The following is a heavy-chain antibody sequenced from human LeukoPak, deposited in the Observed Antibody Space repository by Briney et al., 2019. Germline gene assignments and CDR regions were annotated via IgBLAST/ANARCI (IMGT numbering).Heavy chain of an antibody. CDR1: DGSISSYY. V-gene: IGHV4-59*01. CDR3: ARGVYIAAAQYGY. J-gene: IGHJ4*02. D-gene: IGHD6-13*01. CDR2: IYLGGTT. Sequence: SETLSLTCNVSDGSISSYYWSWVRQPPGKGLEWIGYIYLGGTTNYNPSLKSRVTISVDTSKNQFSLKLSSVTAADTAVYYCARGVYIAAAQYGYWGQGTLVTVSS.